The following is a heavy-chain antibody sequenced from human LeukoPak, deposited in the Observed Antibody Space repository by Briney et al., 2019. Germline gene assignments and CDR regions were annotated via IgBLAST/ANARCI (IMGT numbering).Heavy chain of an antibody. Sequence: GESLKISCKGSGYSFTNFWIGWVRQMPGKGLEWMGVISPGDSGIRYSPSFQGQVTISVDKSISTAYPQWSSLKASDSAMYYCAAGGASAPWGQGTLVTVSS. CDR1: GYSFTNFW. CDR2: ISPGDSGI. V-gene: IGHV5-51*01. CDR3: AAGGASAP. D-gene: IGHD3-16*01. J-gene: IGHJ5*02.